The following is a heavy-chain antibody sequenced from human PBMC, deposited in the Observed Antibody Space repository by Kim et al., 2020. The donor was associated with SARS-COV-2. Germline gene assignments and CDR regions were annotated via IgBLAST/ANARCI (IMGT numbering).Heavy chain of an antibody. CDR3: ADYGDYEER. CDR1: GFTFSSYA. CDR2: ISYDGSNK. V-gene: IGHV3-30-3*01. J-gene: IGHJ4*02. D-gene: IGHD4-17*01. Sequence: GGSLRLSCAASGFTFSSYAMHWVRQAPGKGLEWVAVISYDGSNKYYADSVKGRFTISRDNSKNTLYLQMNSLRAEDTAVYYCADYGDYEERWGQGTLVTVSS.